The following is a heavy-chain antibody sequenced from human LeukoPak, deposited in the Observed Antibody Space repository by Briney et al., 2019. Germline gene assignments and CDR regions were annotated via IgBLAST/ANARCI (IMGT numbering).Heavy chain of an antibody. CDR1: GGSVSSGSYY. CDR3: ARDSGDSYYNPNNWFDP. CDR2: IYYSGST. Sequence: TSETLSLTCTVSGGSVSSGSYYWSWIRQPPGKGLEWIGYIYYSGSTNYNPSLKSRVTISVDTSKNQFSLKLSSVTAADTAVYYCARDSGDSYYNPNNWFDPWGQGTLVTVSS. D-gene: IGHD3-10*01. J-gene: IGHJ5*02. V-gene: IGHV4-61*01.